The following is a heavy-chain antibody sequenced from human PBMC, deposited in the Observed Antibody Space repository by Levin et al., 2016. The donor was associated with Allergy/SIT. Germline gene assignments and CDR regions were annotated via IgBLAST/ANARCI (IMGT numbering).Heavy chain of an antibody. V-gene: IGHV2-5*02. CDR1: EFSLITSAVG. CDR3: ARIGKGYSYGYRSFDY. J-gene: IGHJ4*02. Sequence: SGPTLVKPTQTLTLTCTFSEFSLITSAVGVGWIRQPPGKALEWLALIYWDDDKRYSPSLKSRLTITKDTSKNQVVLTMTNMDPVDTATYYCARIGKGYSYGYRSFDYWGQGTLVTVSS. D-gene: IGHD5-18*01. CDR2: IYWDDDK.